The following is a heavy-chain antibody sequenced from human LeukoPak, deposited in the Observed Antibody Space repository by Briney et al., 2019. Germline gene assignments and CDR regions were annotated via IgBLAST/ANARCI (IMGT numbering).Heavy chain of an antibody. Sequence: GGSLRLSCAASGFTFSDYYMSWLRQAPGKGLEWVSYISSSGSTIYYADSVKGRFTISRDNAKNSLYLQMNSLRAEDTAVYYCAVQTYYYGSGSYKWGQGTLVTVSS. CDR1: GFTFSDYY. CDR3: AVQTYYYGSGSYK. J-gene: IGHJ4*02. D-gene: IGHD3-10*01. V-gene: IGHV3-11*01. CDR2: ISSSGSTI.